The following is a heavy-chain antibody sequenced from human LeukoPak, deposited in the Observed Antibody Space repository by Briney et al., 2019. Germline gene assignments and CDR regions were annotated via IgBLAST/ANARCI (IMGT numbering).Heavy chain of an antibody. CDR1: GFTFSDYY. CDR2: ISSSGSTI. CDR3: ARDAYDILTGGAFDI. J-gene: IGHJ3*02. Sequence: PGGYLRLSCAASGFTFSDYYMSWIRQAPGKGLEWVSYISSSGSTIYYADSVKGRFTISRDNAKNSLYLQMNSLRAEDTAVYYCARDAYDILTGGAFDIWGQGTMVTVSS. V-gene: IGHV3-11*01. D-gene: IGHD3-9*01.